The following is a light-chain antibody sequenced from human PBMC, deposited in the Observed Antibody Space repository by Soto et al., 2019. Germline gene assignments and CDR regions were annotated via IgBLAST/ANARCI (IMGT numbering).Light chain of an antibody. CDR3: QQYATPPIT. V-gene: IGKV3-20*01. CDR2: DAS. CDR1: QSVGKNY. Sequence: EIVLTQSPGTLSLSPGERAALSCRASQSVGKNYLAWYRQKPGQAPRLLIHDASTRATGIPDRISGSGSGTDFTLTINRVEPEDCAVSFCQQYATPPITVGGGT. J-gene: IGKJ4*01.